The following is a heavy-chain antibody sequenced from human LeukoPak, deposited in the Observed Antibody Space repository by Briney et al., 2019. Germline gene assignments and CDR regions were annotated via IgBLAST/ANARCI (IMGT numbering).Heavy chain of an antibody. D-gene: IGHD3-10*01. CDR3: ARDLYYGSGSYYGRDV. Sequence: AETLTLTCTASGVSISRYYRTWLRQPPGKGLEWIGNIYYSGSTNHNPSLKSRVTVSVDTSKNQFSLKLRSVTAADTAVYYCARDLYYGSGSYYGRDVWGKGTTVTVSS. CDR1: GVSISRYY. J-gene: IGHJ6*04. V-gene: IGHV4-59*01. CDR2: IYYSGST.